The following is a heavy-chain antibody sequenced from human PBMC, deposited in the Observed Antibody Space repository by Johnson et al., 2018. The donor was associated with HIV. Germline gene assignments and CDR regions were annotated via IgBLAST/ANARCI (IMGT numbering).Heavy chain of an antibody. V-gene: IGHV3-30-3*01. Sequence: VQLVESGGGVVQPGRSLRLSCAASGFTFSSYAMHWVRQAPGKGLEWVAVISYDGSNKYYADSVKGRFTISRDNSKKTVYLQINSRRLEDTAVYYCAKGEAQEGWIQLLLYAFDFWGQGTKVTVSS. J-gene: IGHJ3*01. CDR2: ISYDGSNK. CDR3: AKGEAQEGWIQLLLYAFDF. CDR1: GFTFSSYA. D-gene: IGHD5-18*01.